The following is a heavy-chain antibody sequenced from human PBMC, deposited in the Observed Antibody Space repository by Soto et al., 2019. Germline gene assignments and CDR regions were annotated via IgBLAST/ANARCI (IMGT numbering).Heavy chain of an antibody. Sequence: QVQLVESGGGVVQPGRSLRLSCAASGFTFSSYAMHWVRQAPGKGLEWVAVISYDGSNKYYADSVKGRFTISRDNSKNTLYLQMNSLSAEDTAVYYCARVPSSSGRAHFDSWGQGTLVTVSS. CDR1: GFTFSSYA. CDR2: ISYDGSNK. J-gene: IGHJ4*02. V-gene: IGHV3-30-3*01. CDR3: ARVPSSSGRAHFDS. D-gene: IGHD2-15*01.